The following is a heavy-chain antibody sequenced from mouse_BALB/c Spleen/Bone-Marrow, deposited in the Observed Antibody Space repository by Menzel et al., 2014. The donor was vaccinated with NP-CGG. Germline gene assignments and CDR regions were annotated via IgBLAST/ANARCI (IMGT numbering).Heavy chain of an antibody. CDR2: IDPSDSYT. J-gene: IGHJ1*01. D-gene: IGHD2-4*01. V-gene: IGHV1-69*02. CDR1: GYTFTSYW. Sequence: QVQLQQSGAELVEPGASVKLSCKASGYTFTSYWMHWVKQRPGQGLEWIGEIDPSDSYTNYNQKFKGKATLTVDKSSSTAYMQLSSLTSEDSAVYYCARSRGYYDYWYFDVWGAGTTVTVSS. CDR3: ARSRGYYDYWYFDV.